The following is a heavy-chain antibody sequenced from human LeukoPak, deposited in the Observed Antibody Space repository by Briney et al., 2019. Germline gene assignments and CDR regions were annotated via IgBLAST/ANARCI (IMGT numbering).Heavy chain of an antibody. D-gene: IGHD2-21*02. CDR3: TTEVVMTSYFDH. V-gene: IGHV3-15*01. J-gene: IGHJ4*02. Sequence: PGGSLRLSCAASGFTFSNAWMSWVRQAPGKGLEWVGRVKRKTHGGTTDYAAPVKGRFTISRDDSKNTLYLQMNSLKTEDTAVYYCTTEVVMTSYFDHWGQGTLVTVSS. CDR1: GFTFSNAW. CDR2: VKRKTHGGTT.